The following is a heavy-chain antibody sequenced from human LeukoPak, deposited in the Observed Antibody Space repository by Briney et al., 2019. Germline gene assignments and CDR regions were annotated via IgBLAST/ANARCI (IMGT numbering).Heavy chain of an antibody. V-gene: IGHV3-9*01. CDR2: ISWNSGSI. Sequence: TGGSLRLSCAASGFTFDDYAMHWVRQAPGKGLEWVSGISWNSGSIGYADSVKGRFTISRDNAKNSLYLQMNSLRAEDTALYYCAKGPFDSSGYYPYFDYWGQGTLVTVSS. D-gene: IGHD3-22*01. CDR1: GFTFDDYA. CDR3: AKGPFDSSGYYPYFDY. J-gene: IGHJ4*02.